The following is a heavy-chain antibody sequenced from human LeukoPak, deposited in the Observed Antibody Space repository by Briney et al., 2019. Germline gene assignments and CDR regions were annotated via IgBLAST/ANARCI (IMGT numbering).Heavy chain of an antibody. J-gene: IGHJ4*02. CDR1: GFTFSSYS. V-gene: IGHV3-48*01. Sequence: GGSLRLSCAASGFTFSSYSMNWVREAPGKGLEWVSYISSSSTIYYADSVKGRFTISRDNAKNSLYLQMNSLRAEDTAVYYCASISLRFLDYWGQGTLVTVSS. CDR3: ASISLRFLDY. D-gene: IGHD3-3*01. CDR2: ISSSSTI.